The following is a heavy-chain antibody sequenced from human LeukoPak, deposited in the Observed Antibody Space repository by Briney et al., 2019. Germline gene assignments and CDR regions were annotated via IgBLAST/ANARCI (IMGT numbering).Heavy chain of an antibody. D-gene: IGHD3-10*01. CDR2: INHSGST. Sequence: SETLSLTCAVYGGSFSGYYWSWIRQPPGKGLEWIGEINHSGSTNYNPSPKGRVTISVDTSKNQFSLKLSSVTAADTAVYYCARDGPYYYGSGALRRYYMDVWGKGTTVTVSS. J-gene: IGHJ6*03. V-gene: IGHV4-34*01. CDR3: ARDGPYYYGSGALRRYYMDV. CDR1: GGSFSGYY.